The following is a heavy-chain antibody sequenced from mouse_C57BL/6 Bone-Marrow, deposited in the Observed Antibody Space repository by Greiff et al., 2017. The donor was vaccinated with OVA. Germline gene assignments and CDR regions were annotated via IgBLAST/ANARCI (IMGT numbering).Heavy chain of an antibody. CDR1: GFTFTDYY. J-gene: IGHJ3*01. CDR2: IRNKANGYTT. CDR3: ARDYGSSPWFAY. V-gene: IGHV7-3*01. D-gene: IGHD1-1*01. Sequence: EVQLVESGGGLVQPGGSLSLSCAASGFTFTDYYMSWVRQPPGKALEWLGFIRNKANGYTTEYSASVKGRFTISRDNSHSILYLQMNALRAEDSATYDCARDYGSSPWFAYWGQGTLVTVSA.